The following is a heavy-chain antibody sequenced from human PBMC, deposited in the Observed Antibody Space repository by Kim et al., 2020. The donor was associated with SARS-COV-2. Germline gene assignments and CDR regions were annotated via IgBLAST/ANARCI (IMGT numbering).Heavy chain of an antibody. J-gene: IGHJ4*02. CDR2: INWNSETI. D-gene: IGHD6-6*01. Sequence: GGSLRLSCAASGITFDDYAMHWVRQAPGKGLEWVSSINWNSETIGYADSVKGRFTISRDNAKNSLYLQMNSLRAEDTAFYYCAKDTSYSISHVVDHWGPGTLVTVSS. CDR1: GITFDDYA. V-gene: IGHV3-9*01. CDR3: AKDTSYSISHVVDH.